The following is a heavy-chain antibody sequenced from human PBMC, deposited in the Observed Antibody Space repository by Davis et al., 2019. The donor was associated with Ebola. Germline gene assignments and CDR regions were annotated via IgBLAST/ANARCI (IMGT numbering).Heavy chain of an antibody. CDR3: ARTTKTNIEASGLGFNSFDS. J-gene: IGHJ5*01. CDR1: GASLSSNNW. D-gene: IGHD4-17*01. CDR2: INEGGYT. Sequence: SETLSLTCDVSGASLSSNNWWIWVRQSPGKGLEWLGEINEGGYTNYNPSLMSRVTMSVDSSKNQFSLKLHSVTAADTAVYYCARTTKTNIEASGLGFNSFDSWGQGALVSVSS. V-gene: IGHV4-4*02.